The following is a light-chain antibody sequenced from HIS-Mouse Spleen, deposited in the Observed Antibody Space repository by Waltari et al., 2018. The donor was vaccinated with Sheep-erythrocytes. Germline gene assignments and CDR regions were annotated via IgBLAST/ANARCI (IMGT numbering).Light chain of an antibody. J-gene: IGLJ1*01. CDR1: SSDVGGYNY. Sequence: QSALTQPRSVSGSPGQSVTTSCTGTSSDVGGYNYVSWYQQHTGKAPKLMIYDVSKQPSGVPDRFSGSKSGNTASLTISGLQAEDEADYYCCSYAGSYNHVFATGTKVTVL. CDR3: CSYAGSYNHV. V-gene: IGLV2-11*01. CDR2: DVS.